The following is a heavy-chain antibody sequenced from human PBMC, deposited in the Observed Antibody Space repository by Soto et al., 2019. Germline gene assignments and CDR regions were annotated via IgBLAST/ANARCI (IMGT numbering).Heavy chain of an antibody. CDR3: AREGPMYYDFWSGYRNYYYYGMDV. J-gene: IGHJ6*02. CDR2: ISYDGSNK. CDR1: RFTFSSYA. Sequence: PGGSLRLSCAASRFTFSSYAMHWVRQAPGKGLEWVAVISYDGSNKYYADSVKGRFTISRDNSKNTLYLQMNSLRAEDTAVYYCAREGPMYYDFWSGYRNYYYYGMDVWGQGTTVTVSS. V-gene: IGHV3-30-3*01. D-gene: IGHD3-3*01.